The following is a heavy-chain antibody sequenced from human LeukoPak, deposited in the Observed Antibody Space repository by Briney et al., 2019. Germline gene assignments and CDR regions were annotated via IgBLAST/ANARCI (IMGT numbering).Heavy chain of an antibody. CDR1: GFTFRNYA. CDR3: VRGDATMIVVDRPRYYGMDV. CDR2: ITVDGATT. V-gene: IGHV3-23*01. D-gene: IGHD3-22*01. Sequence: PGGSLRLSCAASGFTFRNYAMSWVRQAPGKGLEWVSAITVDGATTYYLDSVKGRFTISRDDSKNTAYLQMNSLKTEDTAVYYCVRGDATMIVVDRPRYYGMDVWGQGTTVTVSS. J-gene: IGHJ6*02.